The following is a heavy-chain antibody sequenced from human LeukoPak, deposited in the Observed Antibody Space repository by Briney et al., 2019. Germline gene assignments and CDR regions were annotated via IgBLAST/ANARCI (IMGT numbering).Heavy chain of an antibody. CDR2: ISYDGSNK. D-gene: IGHD3-10*01. J-gene: IGHJ4*02. CDR3: ARGHTDYYGSGSYYHGLTGYFDY. CDR1: GFTFSSYA. V-gene: IGHV3-30-3*01. Sequence: GGSLRLSCAASGFTFSSYAMHWVRQAPGKGLEWVAVISYDGSNKYYADSVKGRFTISRDNSKNTLYLQMNSLRAEDTAVYYCARGHTDYYGSGSYYHGLTGYFDYWGQGTLVTVSS.